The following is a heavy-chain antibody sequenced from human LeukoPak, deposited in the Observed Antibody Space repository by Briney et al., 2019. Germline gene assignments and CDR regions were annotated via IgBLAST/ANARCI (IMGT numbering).Heavy chain of an antibody. CDR1: GFTFSSSW. CDR2: IKEDGTAK. V-gene: IGHV3-7*01. Sequence: GGSLRLSCAASGFTFSSSWMAWVRQAPGKGLEWVGNIKEDGTAKNYVVSVRGRFTISRDNAKNSLYLQMNSLRGEDTAVYYCARDHSIVVVPAAIRNRAGAFDIWGQGTMVTVSS. D-gene: IGHD2-2*01. J-gene: IGHJ3*02. CDR3: ARDHSIVVVPAAIRNRAGAFDI.